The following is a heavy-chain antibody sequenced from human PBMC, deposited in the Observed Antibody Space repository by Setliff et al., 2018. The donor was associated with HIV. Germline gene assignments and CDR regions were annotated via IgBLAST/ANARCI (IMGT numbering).Heavy chain of an antibody. J-gene: IGHJ4*02. CDR3: ARAYYDSVWGSHRYRFYYFDY. Sequence: GASVKVSCKASGFTFTSSAMQWVRQARGQRLEWIGWIVVGSDNTNYAQKFQERVTITRDLSTSTAYMELRSLRSEDTAVYYCARAYYDSVWGSHRYRFYYFDYWGQGSLVTVSS. CDR2: IVVGSDNT. D-gene: IGHD3-16*02. CDR1: GFTFTSSA. V-gene: IGHV1-58*02.